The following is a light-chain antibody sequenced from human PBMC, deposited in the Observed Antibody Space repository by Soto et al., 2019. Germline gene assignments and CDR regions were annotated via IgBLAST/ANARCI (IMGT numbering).Light chain of an antibody. CDR3: QQSYSSPWT. V-gene: IGKV1-5*03. CDR1: QTISSW. CDR2: KAS. J-gene: IGKJ1*01. Sequence: DIQMTQSPSTLSGSVGDRVTITCRASQTISSWLAWYQQKPGKAPKLLIYKASSLESGVPARFSGSGSGTEFTLTISNLQPEDFAIYHCQQSYSSPWTFGQGTKVDIK.